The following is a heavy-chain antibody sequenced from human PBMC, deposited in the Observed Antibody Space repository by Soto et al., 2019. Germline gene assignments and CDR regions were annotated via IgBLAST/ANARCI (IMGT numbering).Heavy chain of an antibody. CDR2: TIPIFGTA. Sequence: QVQLVQSGAEVKKPGSSVKVSCKASGGTFSSYAISWVRQAPGQGLEWMGGTIPIFGTANYAQKFKGRVTITADESTSTAYMELSSLRSEDTAVYYCARQYSSSWYVRGNWFDPWGQGTLVTVSS. CDR3: ARQYSSSWYVRGNWFDP. J-gene: IGHJ5*02. D-gene: IGHD6-13*01. V-gene: IGHV1-69*01. CDR1: GGTFSSYA.